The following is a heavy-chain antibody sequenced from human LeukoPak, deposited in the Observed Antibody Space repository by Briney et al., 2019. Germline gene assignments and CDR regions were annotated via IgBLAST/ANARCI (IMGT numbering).Heavy chain of an antibody. CDR2: VYYSGSA. Sequence: SETLSLTCIVSGDSISSYYWGWIRQPPGKGLEFIGSVYYSGSAYYNPSLKSRVTISVDTSKNQFSLELSSVTAADTAVYYCARVGRGGMATPTFDSWGQGILVTVSS. CDR1: GDSISSYY. J-gene: IGHJ4*02. CDR3: ARVGRGGMATPTFDS. V-gene: IGHV4-39*01. D-gene: IGHD5-24*01.